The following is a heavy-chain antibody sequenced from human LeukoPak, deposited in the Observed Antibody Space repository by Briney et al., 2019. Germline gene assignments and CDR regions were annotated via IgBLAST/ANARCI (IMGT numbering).Heavy chain of an antibody. D-gene: IGHD5-18*01. Sequence: ASVKVSCKASGYTFTGYYMHWVRQAPGQGLEWMGWINPNSGGTNYAQKFQGRVTMTRDTSISTAYMELSRLRSDDPAVYYCARGSYGYGNWFDPWGQGTLVTVSS. CDR3: ARGSYGYGNWFDP. J-gene: IGHJ5*02. CDR1: GYTFTGYY. V-gene: IGHV1-2*02. CDR2: INPNSGGT.